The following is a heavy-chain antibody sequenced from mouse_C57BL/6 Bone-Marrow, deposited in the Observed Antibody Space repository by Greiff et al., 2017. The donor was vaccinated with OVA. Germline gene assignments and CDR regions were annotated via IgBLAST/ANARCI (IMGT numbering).Heavy chain of an antibody. CDR2: IDPETGGP. Sequence: VQLQQSGAELVRPGASVTLSCKASGYTFTDYEMHWVKQTPVHGLEWIGAIDPETGGPAYNQKFKGKAILTADTSSSPAYMELRSLTSEDSAVYYCTALYGSSRYYFDYWGQGTTLTVSS. J-gene: IGHJ2*01. CDR1: GYTFTDYE. D-gene: IGHD1-1*01. V-gene: IGHV1-15*01. CDR3: TALYGSSRYYFDY.